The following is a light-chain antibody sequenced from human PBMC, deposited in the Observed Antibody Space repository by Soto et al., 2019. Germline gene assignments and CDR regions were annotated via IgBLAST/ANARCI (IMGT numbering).Light chain of an antibody. CDR3: QQSYTTSRT. CDR2: AAS. Sequence: DIQMTQSPSSLSASVGDRVSVTCRASQSISTFLNWYQQRPGEAPKLLIYAASSLQSGVPSRFSGSGSAADFPLTIGSLQPEDFATYYCQQSYTTSRTFGQGTKVEVK. CDR1: QSISTF. J-gene: IGKJ1*01. V-gene: IGKV1-39*01.